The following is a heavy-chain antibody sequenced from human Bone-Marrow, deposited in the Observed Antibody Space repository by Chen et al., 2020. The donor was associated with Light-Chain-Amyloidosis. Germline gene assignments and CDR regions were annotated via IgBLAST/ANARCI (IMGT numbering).Heavy chain of an antibody. CDR3: TRKGGYFDF. Sequence: EVQLVESGGCLVQPWGSLRFSRATPGFNFSSFGMSWVRQAPGKGLEWVSTVSGSTVSTYYAGAVKGRFIISRDNSKSTLYLQMNSLRAGDTAVYFCTRKGGYFDFWGQGSLVTVSS. V-gene: IGHV3-23*04. J-gene: IGHJ4*02. CDR2: VSGSTVST. CDR1: GFNFSSFG. D-gene: IGHD3-10*01.